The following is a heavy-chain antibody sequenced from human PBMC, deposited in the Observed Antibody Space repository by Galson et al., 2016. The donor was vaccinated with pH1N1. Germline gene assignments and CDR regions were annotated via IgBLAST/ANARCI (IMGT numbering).Heavy chain of an antibody. Sequence: SVKASCKASGDTFRDFYLHWVRQAPGQGLEWMGWINIKSGATKYAQKFQVRVTLNTDTSLNTVYMELSRLTSDDTAVYYCATAGVVVSATGEYWGQGTLVTVSS. CDR1: GDTFRDFY. D-gene: IGHD2-15*01. CDR2: INIKSGAT. V-gene: IGHV1-2*02. J-gene: IGHJ4*02. CDR3: ATAGVVVSATGEY.